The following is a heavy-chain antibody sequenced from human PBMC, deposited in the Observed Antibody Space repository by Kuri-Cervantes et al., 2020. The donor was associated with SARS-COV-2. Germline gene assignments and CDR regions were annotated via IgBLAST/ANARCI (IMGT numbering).Heavy chain of an antibody. V-gene: IGHV1-69*13. J-gene: IGHJ4*02. CDR3: ARAGCNGDTCYYDFDN. CDR1: GYTFTSYG. D-gene: IGHD2-15*01. CDR2: IIPIFGTA. Sequence: SVKVSCKASGYTFTSYGISWVRQAPGQGLEWMGGIIPIFGTANYAQKFQGRVTITADESTSTAYMELSSLRSEDTAVYYCARAGCNGDTCYYDFDNWGQGTLVTVSS.